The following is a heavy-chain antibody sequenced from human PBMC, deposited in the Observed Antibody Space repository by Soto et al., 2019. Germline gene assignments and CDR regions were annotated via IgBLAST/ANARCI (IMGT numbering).Heavy chain of an antibody. CDR2: ISYDGSNK. CDR1: GFTFSSYA. Sequence: QVQLVESGGGVVQPGRSLRLSCAASGFTFSSYAMHWVRQAPGKGLEWVAVISYDGSNKYYADSVKGRFTISRDNSKNKLYLQMNSLRAEDTAVYYCARAYYDFWSGYLYYFDYWGQGTLVTVSS. D-gene: IGHD3-3*01. CDR3: ARAYYDFWSGYLYYFDY. J-gene: IGHJ4*02. V-gene: IGHV3-30-3*01.